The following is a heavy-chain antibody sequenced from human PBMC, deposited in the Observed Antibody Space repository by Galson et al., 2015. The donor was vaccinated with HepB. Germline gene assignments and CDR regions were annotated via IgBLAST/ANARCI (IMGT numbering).Heavy chain of an antibody. D-gene: IGHD3-9*01. CDR3: ARTHSFDWLFRPFDY. V-gene: IGHV1-3*01. Sequence: SVKVSCKASGYTFTSYAMHWVRQAPGQRLEWMGWINAGNGNTKYSQKFQGRVTITRDTSASTAYMELSSLRSEDTAVYYCARTHSFDWLFRPFDYWGQGTLVTVSS. CDR2: INAGNGNT. J-gene: IGHJ4*02. CDR1: GYTFTSYA.